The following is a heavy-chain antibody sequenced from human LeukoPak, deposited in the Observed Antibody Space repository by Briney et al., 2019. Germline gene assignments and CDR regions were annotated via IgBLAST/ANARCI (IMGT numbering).Heavy chain of an antibody. Sequence: GGSLRLSCAASGFTFSSYAMSWVRQAPGKGLEWVSAISGSGGSTYYADSVKGWFTISRDNSKNTLYLQMNSLRAEDTAVYYCAKDRGRDGYNYWLFGYWGQGTLVTVSS. CDR2: ISGSGGST. CDR1: GFTFSSYA. V-gene: IGHV3-23*01. D-gene: IGHD5-24*01. J-gene: IGHJ4*02. CDR3: AKDRGRDGYNYWLFGY.